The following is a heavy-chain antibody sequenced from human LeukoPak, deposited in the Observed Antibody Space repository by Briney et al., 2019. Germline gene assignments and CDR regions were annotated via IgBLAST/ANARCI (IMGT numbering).Heavy chain of an antibody. V-gene: IGHV3-30*03. CDR1: GFTFSSYA. Sequence: PGGSLRLSCAASGFTFSSYAMHWVRQAPGKGLEWVAVISYDESHKFYADSVKGRFTISRDNAKNSLYLQMNSLRVEDTALYHCARKGLGGELGGFDSWGQGTLVTVSS. D-gene: IGHD1-7*01. CDR3: ARKGLGGELGGFDS. CDR2: ISYDESHK. J-gene: IGHJ4*02.